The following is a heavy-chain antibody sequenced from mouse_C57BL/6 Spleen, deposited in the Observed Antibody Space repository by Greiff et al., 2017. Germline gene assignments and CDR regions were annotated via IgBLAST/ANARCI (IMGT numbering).Heavy chain of an antibody. CDR2: INPNYGTT. J-gene: IGHJ4*01. Sequence: VQLQQSGPELVKPGASVKISCKASGYSFTDYNMNWVKQSNGKRLEWIGVINPNYGTTSYNQKFKGTATLPVDQSSSTSYTQLISLTSESSAVYCCARTWRQGSMDYWGQGTSVTVSS. CDR3: ARTWRQGSMDY. CDR1: GYSFTDYN. V-gene: IGHV1-39*01.